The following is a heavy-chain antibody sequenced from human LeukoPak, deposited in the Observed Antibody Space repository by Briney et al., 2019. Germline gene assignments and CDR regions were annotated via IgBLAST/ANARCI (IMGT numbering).Heavy chain of an antibody. V-gene: IGHV3-30-3*01. CDR2: ISYDGSNK. D-gene: IGHD3-10*01. J-gene: IGHJ4*02. Sequence: PGGSLRLSWAASGFTFSSYAMHWVRQAPGKGLEWVAVISYDGSNKYYADSVKGRFTISRDNSKNTLYLQMNSLRAEDTAVYYCARDRDTYYYGSGSLDYWGQGTLVTVSS. CDR3: ARDRDTYYYGSGSLDY. CDR1: GFTFSSYA.